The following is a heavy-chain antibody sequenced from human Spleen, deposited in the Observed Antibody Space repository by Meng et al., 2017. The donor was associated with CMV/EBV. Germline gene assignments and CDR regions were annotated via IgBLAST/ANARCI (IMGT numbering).Heavy chain of an antibody. D-gene: IGHD3-10*01. CDR3: AREYYYGSGRSVYYYYGMDV. CDR1: GFTFSTFA. J-gene: IGHJ6*02. CDR2: ISDNGNKN. V-gene: IGHV3-30*04. Sequence: GGSLRLSCAASGFTFSTFAMYWVRQAPGKGLEWVSVISDNGNKNNYAESVKGRFTMSRDNSKNTLYLQMNSLRAEDTAVYYCAREYYYGSGRSVYYYYGMDVWGQGTTVTVSS.